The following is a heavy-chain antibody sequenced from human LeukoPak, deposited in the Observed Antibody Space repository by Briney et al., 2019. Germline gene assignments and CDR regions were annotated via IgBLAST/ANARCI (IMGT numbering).Heavy chain of an antibody. V-gene: IGHV3-30*02. CDR1: GFTFSSYA. D-gene: IGHD3-16*01. Sequence: GGSLRLSCAASGFTFSSYAMHWVRQAPGKGLEWVAFIHYDGSNNYYADSVKGRFTISRDNSKNTLYLQMNTLRADDTAVYYCAKDWGEYFDYVWGSFTSFDSWGQGTLVTVSS. J-gene: IGHJ4*02. CDR3: AKDWGEYFDYVWGSFTSFDS. CDR2: IHYDGSNN.